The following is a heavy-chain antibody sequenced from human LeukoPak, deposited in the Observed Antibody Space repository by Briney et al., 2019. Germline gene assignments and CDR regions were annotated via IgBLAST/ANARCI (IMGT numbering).Heavy chain of an antibody. CDR1: GYTFISYY. Sequence: GASVNVSCKASGYTFISYYIHWVRQAPGQGLEWMGIINPSGGSTTYAQKFQGRVTMTRDTSTSTVYMELSSLRSEDTAVYYCARTAGKRFDYWGQGTLVTVSS. CDR3: ARTAGKRFDY. CDR2: INPSGGST. D-gene: IGHD6-13*01. V-gene: IGHV1-46*01. J-gene: IGHJ4*02.